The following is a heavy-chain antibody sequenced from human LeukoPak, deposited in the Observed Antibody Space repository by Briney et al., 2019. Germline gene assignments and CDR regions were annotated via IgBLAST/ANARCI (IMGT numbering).Heavy chain of an antibody. D-gene: IGHD3-22*01. CDR1: GGSVSSGSYY. V-gene: IGHV4-61*01. Sequence: SETLSLTCTVSGGSVSSGSYYWSWIRQPPGKGLEWIGYIYYSGSTNYNPSLKSRVTISVDTSKNQFSLKLSSVTAADTAVYYCARATYYYDSSGYYDLRDAFDIWGQGTMVTVSS. CDR2: IYYSGST. CDR3: ARATYYYDSSGYYDLRDAFDI. J-gene: IGHJ3*02.